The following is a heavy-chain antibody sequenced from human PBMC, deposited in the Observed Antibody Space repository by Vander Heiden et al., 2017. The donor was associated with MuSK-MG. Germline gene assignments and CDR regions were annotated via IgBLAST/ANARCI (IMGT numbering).Heavy chain of an antibody. Sequence: QVQLQQWGAGLLKPSETLSLTCAVYGGSFSGYYWRWIRQPPGKGLEWIGEINHSGSTNYNPSLKSRVTISVDTAKNQFSLKLSSVTAADTAGYYCARRVGDRSGYYYVRNPQPVGNPYFDYWGQGTMVTVSS. V-gene: IGHV4-34*01. D-gene: IGHD3-22*01. CDR3: ARRVGDRSGYYYVRNPQPVGNPYFDY. CDR1: GGSFSGYY. CDR2: INHSGST. J-gene: IGHJ4*02.